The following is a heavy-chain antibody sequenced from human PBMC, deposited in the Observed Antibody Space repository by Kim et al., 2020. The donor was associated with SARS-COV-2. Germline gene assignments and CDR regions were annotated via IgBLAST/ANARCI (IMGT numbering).Heavy chain of an antibody. Sequence: ASVKVSCKASGYTFTSYAMHWVRQAPGQRLEWMGWINAGNGNTKYSQKFQGRVTITRDTSASTAYMELSSLRSEDTAVYYCARDGFDYDILTGYYSYYYYGMDVWGQGTTVTVSS. V-gene: IGHV1-3*01. CDR1: GYTFTSYA. CDR2: INAGNGNT. J-gene: IGHJ6*02. D-gene: IGHD3-9*01. CDR3: ARDGFDYDILTGYYSYYYYGMDV.